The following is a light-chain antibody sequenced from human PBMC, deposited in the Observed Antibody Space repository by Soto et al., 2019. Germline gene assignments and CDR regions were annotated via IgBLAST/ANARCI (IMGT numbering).Light chain of an antibody. Sequence: QSVLAQPASVSSSPGQSITIPCTGTSSDVGCYNLVSWFQQHPGKVPKLLIYEGTKRPSGLSDRFSGSKSGTTASLTISGLQAEDEAHYYCYSYAGDNLYAFGTGTKVTVL. CDR1: SSDVGCYNL. CDR3: YSYAGDNLYA. CDR2: EGT. J-gene: IGLJ1*01. V-gene: IGLV2-23*01.